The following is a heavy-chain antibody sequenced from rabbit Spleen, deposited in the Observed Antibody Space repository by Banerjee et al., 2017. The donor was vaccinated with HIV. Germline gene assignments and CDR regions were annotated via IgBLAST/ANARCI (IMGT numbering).Heavy chain of an antibody. CDR2: INTVTGKT. D-gene: IGHD2-1*01. CDR1: GVSFSDKDV. V-gene: IGHV1S45*01. Sequence: EQLEESGGGLVKPEGSLTLTCKASGVSFSDKDVMCWVRQAPGKGLEWIACINTVTGKTVYASWAKGRFIMSRTSSTTVTLQMTSLTAADTATYFCARDSAAMTMLITGYYLSLWGQGTLVTVS. CDR3: ARDSAAMTMLITGYYLSL. J-gene: IGHJ4*01.